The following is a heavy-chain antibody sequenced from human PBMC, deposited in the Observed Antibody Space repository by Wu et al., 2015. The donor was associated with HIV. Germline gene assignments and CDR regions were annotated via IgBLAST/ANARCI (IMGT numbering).Heavy chain of an antibody. CDR2: IIPIFGTA. Sequence: QVQLVQSGAEVKKPGSSVKVSCKASGGTFSSYAISWVRQAPGQGLEWMGGIIPIFGTANYAQKFQGRVTITTDESTSTAYMELSSLRSEDTAVYYCAREYASGDYDSSGYYTGFDYWGQGTLVTVSS. CDR3: AREYASGDYDSSGYYTGFDY. CDR1: GGTFSSYA. J-gene: IGHJ4*02. V-gene: IGHV1-69*05. D-gene: IGHD3-22*01.